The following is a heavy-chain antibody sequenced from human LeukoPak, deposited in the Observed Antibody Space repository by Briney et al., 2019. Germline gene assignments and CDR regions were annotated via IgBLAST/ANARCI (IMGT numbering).Heavy chain of an antibody. V-gene: IGHV4-34*01. D-gene: IGHD4-11*01. J-gene: IGHJ6*03. CDR3: ASGNDYPYYYYYMDV. CDR1: GGSFSGYY. Sequence: PSETLSLTCAVYGGSFSGYYWSWIRQPPGKGLEWNGEINHSGSTNYNPSLKSRVTISVDTSKNQFSLKLSSVTAADTAVYYCASGNDYPYYYYYMDVWGKGTTVTVSS. CDR2: INHSGST.